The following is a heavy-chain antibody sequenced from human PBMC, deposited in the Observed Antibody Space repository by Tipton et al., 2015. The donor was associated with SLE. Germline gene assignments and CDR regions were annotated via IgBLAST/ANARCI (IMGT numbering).Heavy chain of an antibody. V-gene: IGHV4-39*01. CDR2: IYYSGNT. J-gene: IGHJ4*02. CDR1: GVSISSNSYY. Sequence: TLSLTCTVSGVSISSNSYYCGWIRQPPGKGLEWIGSIYYSGNTYYNPSLKSRVTISVDTSKNQFSLKLSSVTAADTAVYYCCTRGVQWLGVFDYWGQGTLVTVSS. D-gene: IGHD6-19*01. CDR3: CTRGVQWLGVFDY.